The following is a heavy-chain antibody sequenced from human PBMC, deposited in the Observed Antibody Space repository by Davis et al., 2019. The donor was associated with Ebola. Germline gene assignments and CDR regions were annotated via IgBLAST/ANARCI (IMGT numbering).Heavy chain of an antibody. V-gene: IGHV3-30-3*01. CDR1: GFNFNYYP. CDR2: ISYSEDNQ. D-gene: IGHD7-27*01. J-gene: IGHJ4*02. CDR3: ARDFWGSGDY. Sequence: PGGSLRLSCVASGFNFNYYPMHWVRQAPGKGLEWVALISYSEDNQYFADSVKGRFTISRDNAKNTVYLQMNSLRADDTATYYCARDFWGSGDYWGQGTLVTVSS.